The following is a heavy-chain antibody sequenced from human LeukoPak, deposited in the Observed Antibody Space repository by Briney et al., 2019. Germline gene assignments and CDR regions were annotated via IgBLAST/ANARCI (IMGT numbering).Heavy chain of an antibody. CDR1: GYTFTNYY. Sequence: ASVKVSCKASGYTFTNYYLHWVRQAPGHGLEWMAIINPSDGGTYYEQKLPGRVTVTRDTSTSTVYMELSSLRSEDTAVYYCARDTRTMTAVTRGQHYYYGLDVWGQGTTVTVSS. J-gene: IGHJ6*02. V-gene: IGHV1-46*01. CDR2: INPSDGGT. D-gene: IGHD4-17*01. CDR3: ARDTRTMTAVTRGQHYYYGLDV.